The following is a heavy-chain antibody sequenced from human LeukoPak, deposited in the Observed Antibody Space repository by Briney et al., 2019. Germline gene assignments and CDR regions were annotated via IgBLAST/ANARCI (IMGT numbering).Heavy chain of an antibody. CDR1: GFTFSTYW. J-gene: IGHJ4*02. D-gene: IGHD5-18*01. V-gene: IGHV3-74*01. Sequence: GGSLRLSCAASGFTFSTYWMHGVRQAPGKGLVWISRINRDGSGITYADSVKGRFTISRDNAKSILYLQMTSLRAEDTAVYYCANTGYNYEFDYWGQGTLVTVSS. CDR3: ANTGYNYEFDY. CDR2: INRDGSGI.